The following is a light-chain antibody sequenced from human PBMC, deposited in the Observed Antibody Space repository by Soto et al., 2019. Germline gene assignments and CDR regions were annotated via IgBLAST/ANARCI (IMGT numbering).Light chain of an antibody. V-gene: IGKV4-1*01. Sequence: DIVMDQSPAALAEYLGERATINCKSRQTILYTSTNKNYLAWFHQKPGQPPKLLIYWAYTRESGVPDRFIGGGSGTDFTLTFTHLQSEDAAVAYFQHYFSSRTFGQGTKVDIK. CDR3: QHYFSSRT. J-gene: IGKJ1*01. CDR1: QTILYTSTNKNY. CDR2: WAY.